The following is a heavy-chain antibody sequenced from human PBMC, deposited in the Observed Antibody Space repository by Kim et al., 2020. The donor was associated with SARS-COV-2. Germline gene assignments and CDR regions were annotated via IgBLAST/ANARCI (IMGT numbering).Heavy chain of an antibody. V-gene: IGHV4-39*01. J-gene: IGHJ3*02. CDR1: GGSISSSSYY. Sequence: SETLSLTCTVSGGSISSSSYYWGWIRQPPGKGLEWIGSIYYSGSTYYNPSLKSRVTISVDTSKNQFSLKLSSVTAADTAVYYCAKTTYYYDSSGYYYADAFDIWGQGTMVTVSS. CDR3: AKTTYYYDSSGYYYADAFDI. CDR2: IYYSGST. D-gene: IGHD3-22*01.